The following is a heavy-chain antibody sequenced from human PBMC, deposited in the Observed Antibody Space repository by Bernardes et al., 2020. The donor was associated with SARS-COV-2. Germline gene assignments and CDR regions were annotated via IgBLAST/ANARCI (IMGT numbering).Heavy chain of an antibody. CDR1: GGSFSGYY. CDR2: INHSGST. D-gene: IGHD5-12*01. Sequence: SETLSLTCAVYGGSFSGYYWSWIRQPPGKGLEWIGEINHSGSTNYNPSLKSRVTISVDTSKNQFSVKLSSVTAADTAVYYCTRGRGGSSRVEMATPRLHYFDYWGQGTLVTVSS. CDR3: TRGRGGSSRVEMATPRLHYFDY. V-gene: IGHV4-34*01. J-gene: IGHJ4*02.